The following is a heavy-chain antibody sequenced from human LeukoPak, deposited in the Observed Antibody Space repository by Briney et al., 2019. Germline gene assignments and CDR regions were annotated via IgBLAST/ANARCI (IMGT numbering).Heavy chain of an antibody. CDR2: ISGSGGST. D-gene: IGHD3-22*01. Sequence: QSGGSLRLSCAASGFTFSSYAMSWVRQAPGKGLEWVSAISGSGGSTYYADSVKGRFTISRGNSKNTLYLQMNSLRAEDTAVYYCAKDSHDSSGSYDYWGQGTLVTVSS. CDR3: AKDSHDSSGSYDY. CDR1: GFTFSSYA. V-gene: IGHV3-23*01. J-gene: IGHJ4*02.